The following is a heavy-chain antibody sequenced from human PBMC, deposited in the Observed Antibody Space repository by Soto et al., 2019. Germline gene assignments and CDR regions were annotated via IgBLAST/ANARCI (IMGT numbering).Heavy chain of an antibody. CDR1: GFIFSGYT. V-gene: IGHV3-21*01. Sequence: GGSLRLSCGASGFIFSGYTMNWVRQAPGKGLEWVSSISSGSTYIYYADSVKGRFTVSRDNTKNSLYLQMNSLRAEDTAVYYCARDRRTPGYWFAPWGQGTLVTVSS. CDR3: ARDRRTPGYWFAP. D-gene: IGHD3-9*01. J-gene: IGHJ5*02. CDR2: ISSGSTYI.